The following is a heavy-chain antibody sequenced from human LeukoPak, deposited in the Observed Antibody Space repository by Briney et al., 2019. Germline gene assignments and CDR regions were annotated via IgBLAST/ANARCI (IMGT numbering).Heavy chain of an antibody. CDR2: IYYSGST. CDR1: GGSISSYY. Sequence: SETLSLTCTVSGGSISSYYWSWIRQPPGKGLEWIGYIYYSGSTNYNPSLKSRVTISVDTSKNQFSLKLSSVTAADTAVYYCARLVYDFWSGYHYYFDYWGQGTLVTVSS. D-gene: IGHD3-3*01. V-gene: IGHV4-59*08. J-gene: IGHJ4*02. CDR3: ARLVYDFWSGYHYYFDY.